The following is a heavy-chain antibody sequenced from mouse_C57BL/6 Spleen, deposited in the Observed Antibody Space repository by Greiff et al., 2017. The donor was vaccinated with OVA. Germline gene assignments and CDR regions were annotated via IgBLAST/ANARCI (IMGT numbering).Heavy chain of an antibody. Sequence: VKVEESGPGLVAPSQSLSITCTVSGFSLTSYGVHWVRQPPGKGLEWLVVIWSDGSTTYNSALKSRLSISKDNSKSQVFLKMNSLQTDDTAMYYCARHGSYDGYLAWFAYWGQGTLVTVSA. CDR3: ARHGSYDGYLAWFAY. CDR2: IWSDGST. J-gene: IGHJ3*01. V-gene: IGHV2-6-1*01. CDR1: GFSLTSYG. D-gene: IGHD2-3*01.